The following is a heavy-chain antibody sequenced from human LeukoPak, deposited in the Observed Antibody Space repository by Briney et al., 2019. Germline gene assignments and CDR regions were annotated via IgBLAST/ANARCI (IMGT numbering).Heavy chain of an antibody. V-gene: IGHV3-30*18. D-gene: IGHD6-13*01. CDR2: ISYDGSNK. CDR1: GFIFSTYG. J-gene: IGHJ6*02. CDR3: AKDRQHSGGSSRFQPLYYYNGMDV. Sequence: GGSLRLSCAASGFIFSTYGMNWVRQAPGKGLEWVAVISYDGSNKYYGDSVKGRFTISRDNSKNTLYLQMNSLRAEDTAVYYCAKDRQHSGGSSRFQPLYYYNGMDVWGQGTSVTVSS.